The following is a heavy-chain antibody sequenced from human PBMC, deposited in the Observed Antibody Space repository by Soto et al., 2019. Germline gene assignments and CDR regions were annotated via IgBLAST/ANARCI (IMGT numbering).Heavy chain of an antibody. CDR3: ARDKDRPELGGNYYYAVDV. D-gene: IGHD3-3*02. CDR1: GGTFSNSA. Sequence: QVRLVQSGAEIKKPGSSMKVSCKASGGTFSNSAISWVRQAPGQGLEWVGGIIPVFRTPDYAQKFQDRVTITADESTSTAYMELSSLRSEDTAVYYCARDKDRPELGGNYYYAVDVWGQGTTVTVSS. CDR2: IIPVFRTP. V-gene: IGHV1-69*12. J-gene: IGHJ6*02.